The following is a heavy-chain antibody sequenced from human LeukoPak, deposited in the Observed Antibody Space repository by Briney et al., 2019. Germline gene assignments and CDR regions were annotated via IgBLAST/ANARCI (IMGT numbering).Heavy chain of an antibody. Sequence: GGSLRLSCAASGFTFNDYAMHWVRQAPGKGLEWVSGISWNSGSIGYADSVKGRFTISRDNAKNSLYLQMNSLRAEDTAVYYCAGFPHHYSSIFWGQGTLVTVSS. CDR1: GFTFNDYA. J-gene: IGHJ4*02. D-gene: IGHD6-13*01. CDR3: AGFPHHYSSIF. CDR2: ISWNSGSI. V-gene: IGHV3-9*01.